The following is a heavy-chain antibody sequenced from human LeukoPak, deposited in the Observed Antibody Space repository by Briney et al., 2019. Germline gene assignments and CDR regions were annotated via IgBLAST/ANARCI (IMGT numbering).Heavy chain of an antibody. Sequence: AGGSLRLSCAASGFTFSRYWMTWVRQAPGKGLEWVANIKEDGSEKYYVDSVKGRFTISRDNANNSLCLQMNSLRAEDTAVYYCARGGGTNDLWGQGTMVTVSS. V-gene: IGHV3-7*04. CDR1: GFTFSRYW. CDR2: IKEDGSEK. D-gene: IGHD1-7*01. J-gene: IGHJ3*01. CDR3: ARGGGTNDL.